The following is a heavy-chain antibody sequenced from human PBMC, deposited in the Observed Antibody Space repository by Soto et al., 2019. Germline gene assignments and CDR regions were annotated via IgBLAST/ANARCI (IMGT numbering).Heavy chain of an antibody. CDR2: LYYSDYT. V-gene: IGHV4-39*01. J-gene: IGHJ6*02. CDR1: GGSISSGGYS. D-gene: IGHD3-9*01. Sequence: SETLSLTCAVSGGSISSGGYSWGWIRQPPGKGLEWIGSLYYSDYTDSNPSLRSRVTISVDTSKNQFSLKLTSVTAADTAVYYCARHLYYDISPGYLRPYHYYGMDVWGQGTTVTVSS. CDR3: ARHLYYDISPGYLRPYHYYGMDV.